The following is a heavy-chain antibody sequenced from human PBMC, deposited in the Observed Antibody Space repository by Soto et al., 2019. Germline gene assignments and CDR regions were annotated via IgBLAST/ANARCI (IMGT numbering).Heavy chain of an antibody. CDR3: ARRHYYDSSGYGFFDY. CDR1: GGSFSGYY. CDR2: INHSGST. D-gene: IGHD3-22*01. J-gene: IGHJ4*02. Sequence: PSETLSLTCAVYGGSFSGYYWSWIRQPPGKGLEWIGEINHSGSTNYNPSLKSRVTISVDTSKNQFSLKLSSVTAADTAVYYCARRHYYDSSGYGFFDYWGQGTLVTVSS. V-gene: IGHV4-34*01.